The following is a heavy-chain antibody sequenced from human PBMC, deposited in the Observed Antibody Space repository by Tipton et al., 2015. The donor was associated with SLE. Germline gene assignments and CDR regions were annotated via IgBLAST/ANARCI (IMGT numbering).Heavy chain of an antibody. J-gene: IGHJ6*02. CDR2: IYHSGST. V-gene: IGHV4-38-2*02. CDR3: ACRTSSEFYYVMDV. Sequence: TLSLTCTVSGYSISSGYYWGWIRQPPWKGLEWIGSIYHSGSTFYNPSLKSRVTISADKSIKTAYLQWSSLKASDTGIYYCACRTSSEFYYVMDVWGQGTSITVSS. CDR1: GYSISSGYY. D-gene: IGHD3-22*01.